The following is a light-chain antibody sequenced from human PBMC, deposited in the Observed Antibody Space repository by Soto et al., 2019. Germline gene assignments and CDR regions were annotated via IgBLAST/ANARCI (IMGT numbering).Light chain of an antibody. Sequence: EIVLTQSPGTLYLSPGERATLSCRASQSVSSTYLAWYQQKPGQAPRLFIYSASSRATGIPDRFSGSGSGTDFALTISRLEPEDFAVYYCQQYGDSPPITFGQGTLLETK. J-gene: IGKJ5*01. CDR1: QSVSSTY. CDR3: QQYGDSPPIT. CDR2: SAS. V-gene: IGKV3-20*01.